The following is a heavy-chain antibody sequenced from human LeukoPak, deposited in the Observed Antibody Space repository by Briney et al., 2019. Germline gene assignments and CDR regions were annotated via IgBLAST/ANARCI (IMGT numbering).Heavy chain of an antibody. J-gene: IGHJ4*02. CDR3: ATSPDIETSGTLYYLDY. CDR1: GFTFRRYG. Sequence: PGGSLRLSCGGSGFTFRRYGMSWVRQVPGKGLEWVSSISGYGSYTYNADSVQGRFTISRDNSKNTLYLQMNNLRAEDAAIYYCATSPDIETSGTLYYLDYWGQGTLVTVSS. V-gene: IGHV3-23*01. CDR2: ISGYGSYT. D-gene: IGHD1-14*01.